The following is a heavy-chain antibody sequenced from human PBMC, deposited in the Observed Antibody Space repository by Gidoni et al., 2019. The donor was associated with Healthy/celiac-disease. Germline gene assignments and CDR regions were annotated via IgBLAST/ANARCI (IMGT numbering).Heavy chain of an antibody. J-gene: IGHJ4*02. V-gene: IGHV1-18*01. CDR2: ISAYNGNT. Sequence: QVQLVQPGADVKKPGASVQVSCKASGYTFTSYGISWVRQAPGHGLAWIGWISAYNGNTNYAQKLQGRVTMTTDTSTSTVYMELRSLRSDDTAVYYCARRLDPLDYWGQGTLVTVSS. CDR3: ARRLDPLDY. CDR1: GYTFTSYG. D-gene: IGHD3-3*01.